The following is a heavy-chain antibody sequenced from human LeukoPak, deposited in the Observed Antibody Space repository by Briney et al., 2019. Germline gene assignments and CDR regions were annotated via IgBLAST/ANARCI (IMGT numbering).Heavy chain of an antibody. D-gene: IGHD3-22*01. CDR2: IYFSGTT. V-gene: IGHV4-39*01. J-gene: IGHJ4*02. CDR3: ARQPSTMISRRFDY. Sequence: SETLSLTCTVSGGSISSIRYYWGWIRQPPGKGLEWIGSIYFSGTTYYNPSLKSRVTISVDTSKNQFSLKLSSVTAADTAVYYCARQPSTMISRRFDYWGQGTLVTVSS. CDR1: GGSISSIRYY.